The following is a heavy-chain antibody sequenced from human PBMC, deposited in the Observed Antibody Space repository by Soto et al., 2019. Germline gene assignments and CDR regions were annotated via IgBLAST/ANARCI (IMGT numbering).Heavy chain of an antibody. D-gene: IGHD1-1*01. J-gene: IGHJ6*02. V-gene: IGHV3-74*01. CDR3: AGALENPYFYYGLNV. Sequence: PGGSVGLSCAASGFTFSNYWMHWVRQGPGKGLVWVSSINNDGSSTTYADSATGRFTISRDNSKNTLYLQMNSLRVEDTATYYCAGALENPYFYYGLNVWGQGTTVTVSS. CDR2: INNDGSST. CDR1: GFTFSNYW.